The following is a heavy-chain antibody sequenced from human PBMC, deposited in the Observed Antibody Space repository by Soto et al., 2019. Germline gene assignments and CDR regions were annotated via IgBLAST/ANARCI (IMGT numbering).Heavy chain of an antibody. D-gene: IGHD4-17*01. CDR2: IYYSGST. V-gene: IGHV4-59*12. J-gene: IGHJ4*02. Sequence: PSETLSLTCTVSGGSISSYYWSWIRQPPGKGLEWIGYIYYSGSTYYNPSLKSRVTISVDRSKNQFSLKLSSVTAADTAVYYCARAMTTVTTIDYWGQGTLVTVSS. CDR1: GGSISSYY. CDR3: ARAMTTVTTIDY.